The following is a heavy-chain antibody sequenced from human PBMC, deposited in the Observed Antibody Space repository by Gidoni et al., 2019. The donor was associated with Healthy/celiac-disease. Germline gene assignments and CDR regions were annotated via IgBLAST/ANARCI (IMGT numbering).Heavy chain of an antibody. J-gene: IGHJ6*02. Sequence: QVQLVQSGAEVKKPGSSVKVSCKASGGTFSSYAISWVRQAPGQGLEWMGGIIPIFGTANYAQKFQGRVTITADESTSTAYMELSSLRSEDTAVYYCASRPVQLERISYYGMDVWGQGTTVTVSS. CDR1: GGTFSSYA. D-gene: IGHD1-1*01. CDR2: IIPIFGTA. CDR3: ASRPVQLERISYYGMDV. V-gene: IGHV1-69*01.